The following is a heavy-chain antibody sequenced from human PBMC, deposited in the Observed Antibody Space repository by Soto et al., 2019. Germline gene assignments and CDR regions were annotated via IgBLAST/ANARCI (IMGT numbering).Heavy chain of an antibody. J-gene: IGHJ6*02. CDR2: INPTTGGT. V-gene: IGHV1-2*04. CDR3: ARDLAPQRGPLLSGDYYGMDV. D-gene: IGHD3-3*02. CDR1: GYIFTGYY. Sequence: ASVKVSCKASGYIFTGYYIHWVRQAPGRGLEWVGWINPTTGGTDYAQKFQGSVTVTRDTSSSTVYMEVNNLRFDDTAVYYCARDLAPQRGPLLSGDYYGMDVWGQGTAVTVSS.